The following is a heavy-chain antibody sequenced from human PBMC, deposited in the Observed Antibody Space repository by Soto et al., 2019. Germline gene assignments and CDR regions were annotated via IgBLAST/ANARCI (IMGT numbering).Heavy chain of an antibody. CDR3: AKSARGRWLSF. J-gene: IGHJ4*02. CDR2: ISHSGSN. CDR1: GGSFSAFY. D-gene: IGHD5-12*01. Sequence: TSETLSLTCSVYGGSFSAFYWSWIRQPPGKGLEWIGEISHSGSNNYNPSLRSRVSMSVDTSKSHFSLILNSVTAADTAVYYCAKSARGRWLSFWGQGTLVTVSS. V-gene: IGHV4-34*01.